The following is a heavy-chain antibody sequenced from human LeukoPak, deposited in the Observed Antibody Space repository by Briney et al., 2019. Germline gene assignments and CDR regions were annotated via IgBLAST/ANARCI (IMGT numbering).Heavy chain of an antibody. D-gene: IGHD2-21*01. J-gene: IGHJ6*02. V-gene: IGHV3-30*18. CDR2: ISYDGSDK. Sequence: HPGGSLRLSCAASGFTFSSYGMHWVRQAPGKGLEWVAVISYDGSDKYYADSVKGRFTISRDNSKNTLYLQMNSLRAEDTAVYYCAKANIVAHYYYYYGMDVWGQGTTVTVSS. CDR3: AKANIVAHYYYYYGMDV. CDR1: GFTFSSYG.